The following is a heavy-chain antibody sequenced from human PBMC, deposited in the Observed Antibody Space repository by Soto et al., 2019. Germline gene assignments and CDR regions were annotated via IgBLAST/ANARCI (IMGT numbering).Heavy chain of an antibody. D-gene: IGHD3-22*01. Sequence: ASVKVSCKVSGYTLTELSMHWVRQAPGKGLEWMGGFDPEDGETIYAQKFQGRVTMTEDTSTDTAYMELSSLRSEDTAVYYCATDYYDSSGYSSRDRAFDIWGQGTMVTVSS. V-gene: IGHV1-24*01. J-gene: IGHJ3*02. CDR1: GYTLTELS. CDR3: ATDYYDSSGYSSRDRAFDI. CDR2: FDPEDGET.